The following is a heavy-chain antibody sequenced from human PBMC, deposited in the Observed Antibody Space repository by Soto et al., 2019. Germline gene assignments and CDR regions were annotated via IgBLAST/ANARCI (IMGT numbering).Heavy chain of an antibody. CDR1: GGTLSDHG. CDR3: ARGVYGSGNYYTGPSAFDI. Sequence: QVQLEQSGAEVKKPGSSVKISCKASGGTLSDHGVSWLRQAPGQGLEWVGGTITGCNTAKYAQKFQGRVTIAADNSTNIAYMKLGILRYEDTAFYYYARGVYGSGNYYTGPSAFDIWGQGTLVIVSS. CDR2: TITGCNTA. V-gene: IGHV1-69*06. D-gene: IGHD3-10*01. J-gene: IGHJ3*02.